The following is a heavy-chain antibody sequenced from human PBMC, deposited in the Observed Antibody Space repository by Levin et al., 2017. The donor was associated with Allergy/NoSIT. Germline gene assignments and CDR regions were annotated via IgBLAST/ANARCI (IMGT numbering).Heavy chain of an antibody. D-gene: IGHD2-15*01. J-gene: IGHJ6*03. V-gene: IGHV1-24*01. CDR1: GYTLTELS. CDR3: AANGCSGGSCYSPLRYYYYMDV. Sequence: ASVKVSCKLSGYTLTELSIHWVRQAPGKGLEWMGGFDPKNGEVVYAQKVQDRVTMTKDTSTQTVYMELRSLRSEDTAVYYCAANGCSGGSCYSPLRYYYYMDVCGEGTPVTVSS. CDR2: FDPKNGEV.